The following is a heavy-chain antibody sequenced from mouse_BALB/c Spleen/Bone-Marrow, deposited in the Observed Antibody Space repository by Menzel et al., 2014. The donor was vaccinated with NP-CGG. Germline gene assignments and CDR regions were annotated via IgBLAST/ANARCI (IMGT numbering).Heavy chain of an antibody. Sequence: LVESGAELVRPGTSVKVSCKASGYAFTNYLIEWVKQRPGQGPEWIGVINPGSGGTNYNEKFKGKATLTADKSSSTAYMQLSSLTSDDSAVYFCARGGDYGFMDYWGQGTSVTVSS. J-gene: IGHJ4*01. CDR3: ARGGDYGFMDY. D-gene: IGHD1-2*01. V-gene: IGHV1-54*03. CDR1: GYAFTNYL. CDR2: INPGSGGT.